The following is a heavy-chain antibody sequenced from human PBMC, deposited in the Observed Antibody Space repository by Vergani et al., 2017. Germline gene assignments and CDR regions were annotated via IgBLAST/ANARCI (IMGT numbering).Heavy chain of an antibody. CDR2: INPSGGHT. V-gene: IGHV1-46*03. D-gene: IGHD3-9*01. J-gene: IGHJ4*02. Sequence: QVQVVQPGAEVKKPGASVKVSCKTPGYTFSNYYMHWVRQAPGRGFEWMGIINPSGGHTNYAQKFQGRVTMTRDTSTSTVYMELSSLRSEDTAIYYCARGDYGILTGYRYWGQGTLVTVSA. CDR1: GYTFSNYY. CDR3: ARGDYGILTGYRY.